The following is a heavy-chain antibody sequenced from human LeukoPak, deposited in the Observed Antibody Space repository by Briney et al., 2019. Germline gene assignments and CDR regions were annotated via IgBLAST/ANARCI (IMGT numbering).Heavy chain of an antibody. D-gene: IGHD2-2*02. V-gene: IGHV3-33*01. CDR1: GFTFTNNG. CDR2: IWSDGSKK. J-gene: IGHJ4*02. Sequence: PGGSLRLSCAASGFTFTNNGFHWVRQAPGKGLKWVAAIWSDGSKKYYADSVKGRFTISKDNSKNTLYLQMNSLRAEDTAVYYCARDLSYTSLDYGGQGTLVTVSS. CDR3: ARDLSYTSLDY.